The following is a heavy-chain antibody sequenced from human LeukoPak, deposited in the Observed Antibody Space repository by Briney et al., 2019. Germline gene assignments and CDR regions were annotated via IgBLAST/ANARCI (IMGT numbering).Heavy chain of an antibody. Sequence: GGSLRLSCAASGFTFSSYGMHWARQAPGKGLEWVAFLRYDGSNKYHADSVKGRFTISRDNSKNTLYLQMNSLRAEDTAVYYCARLVSSSFLAYDAFDIWGQGTMVTVSS. J-gene: IGHJ3*02. CDR2: LRYDGSNK. V-gene: IGHV3-30*02. CDR3: ARLVSSSFLAYDAFDI. CDR1: GFTFSSYG. D-gene: IGHD6-13*01.